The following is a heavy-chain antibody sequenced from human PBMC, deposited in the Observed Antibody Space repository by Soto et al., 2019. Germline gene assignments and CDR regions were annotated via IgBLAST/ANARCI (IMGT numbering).Heavy chain of an antibody. J-gene: IGHJ6*02. V-gene: IGHV3-30*18. CDR1: GFTFSSYG. CDR2: ISYDGSNK. CDR3: AKDLRWERERRYYYGMDV. Sequence: GGSLRLSCAASGFTFSSYGMHWVRQAPGKGLEWVAVISYDGSNKYYADSVKGRFTISRDNSKNTLYLQMNSLRAEDTAVYYCAKDLRWERERRYYYGMDVWGQGTTVTVSS. D-gene: IGHD1-26*01.